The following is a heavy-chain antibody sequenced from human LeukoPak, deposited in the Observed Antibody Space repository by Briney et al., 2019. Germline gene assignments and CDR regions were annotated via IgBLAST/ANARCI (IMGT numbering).Heavy chain of an antibody. CDR1: GFTFSSYA. J-gene: IGHJ4*02. CDR2: ISGSGGST. D-gene: IGHD6-19*01. V-gene: IGHV3-23*01. CDR3: AKDVYSSGWYLDY. Sequence: PGGSLRLSCAASGFTFSSYAMSWVRQAPGKGLEWVSAISGSGGSTYYADSVKGRFTISRDNSKNTLYLQMNSLRAEDTAVYYRAKDVYSSGWYLDYWGQGTLVTVSS.